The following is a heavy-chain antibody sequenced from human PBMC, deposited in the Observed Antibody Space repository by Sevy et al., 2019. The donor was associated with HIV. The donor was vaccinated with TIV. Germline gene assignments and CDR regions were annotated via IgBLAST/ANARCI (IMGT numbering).Heavy chain of an antibody. Sequence: SETLSLTCTVSGGSISSSSYYWGWIRQPPGKGLEWIGSIYYSGSTYYNPSLKSRVTISVDTYKNRFSLKLDSVTAADTVVYYCARDEPSANDYLTGYIPGNWFDPWGQGTLVTVSS. CDR3: ARDEPSANDYLTGYIPGNWFDP. D-gene: IGHD3-9*01. J-gene: IGHJ5*02. CDR1: GGSISSSSYY. V-gene: IGHV4-39*07. CDR2: IYYSGST.